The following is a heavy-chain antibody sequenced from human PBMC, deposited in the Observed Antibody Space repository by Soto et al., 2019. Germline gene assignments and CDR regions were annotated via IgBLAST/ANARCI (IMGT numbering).Heavy chain of an antibody. CDR2: IDPSDAQT. CDR1: GYSFAGYW. D-gene: IGHD3-22*01. J-gene: IGHJ4*02. V-gene: IGHV5-10-1*01. Sequence: GESLKISCKGSGYSFAGYWITWVRQKPGKGLEWMGRIDPSDAQTYYSPSFRGHVTISVTKSITTVFLQWSSLRASDTAMYYCARQIYDSDTGPNFQYYFDSWGQGTPVTVAS. CDR3: ARQIYDSDTGPNFQYYFDS.